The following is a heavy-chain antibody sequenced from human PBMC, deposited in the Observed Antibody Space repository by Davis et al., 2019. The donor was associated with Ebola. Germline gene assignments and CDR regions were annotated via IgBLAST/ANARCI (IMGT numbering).Heavy chain of an antibody. J-gene: IGHJ6*02. V-gene: IGHV3-23*01. D-gene: IGHD1-26*01. CDR3: AKDPPPAGGSYSYYYYYYGMDV. CDR1: GFTFSSYA. Sequence: PGGSLRLSCAASGFTFSSYAMSWVRQAPGKGLEWVSAISGSGGSTYYADSVKGRFTISRDNSKNTLYLQMNSLRAEDTAVYYCAKDPPPAGGSYSYYYYYYGMDVWGQGTTVTVSS. CDR2: ISGSGGST.